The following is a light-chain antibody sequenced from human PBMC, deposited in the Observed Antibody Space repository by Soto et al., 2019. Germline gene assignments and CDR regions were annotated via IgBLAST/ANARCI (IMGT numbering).Light chain of an antibody. J-gene: IGKJ1*01. CDR1: QSISSY. CDR2: AAS. CDR3: QHYNSYSEA. Sequence: DIQLTQSPSFLSASVGARVTITCRASQSISSYLNWYQQKPGKAPKLLIYAASSLQSGVPSRFSGSGSGTEFTLTISSLQPDDCATYYGQHYNSYSEAFGQGTKVDIK. V-gene: IGKV1-9*01.